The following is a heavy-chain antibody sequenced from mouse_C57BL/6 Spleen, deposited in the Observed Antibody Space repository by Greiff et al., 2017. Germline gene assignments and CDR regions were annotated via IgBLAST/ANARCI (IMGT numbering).Heavy chain of an antibody. CDR2: IDPSDSET. V-gene: IGHV1-52*01. CDR3: ARYGGTTVAPYYFDY. D-gene: IGHD1-1*01. J-gene: IGHJ2*01. CDR1: GYTFTSYW. Sequence: QVQLQQPGAELVRPGSSVKLSCKASGYTFTSYWMHWVKQRPIQGLEWIGNIDPSDSETHYNQKFKDKATLTVDKSSSTAYMQLSSLTSEDSAVYYCARYGGTTVAPYYFDYWGQGTTLTVSS.